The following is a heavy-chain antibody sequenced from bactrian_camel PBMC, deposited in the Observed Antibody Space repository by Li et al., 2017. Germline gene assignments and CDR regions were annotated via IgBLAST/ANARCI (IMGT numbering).Heavy chain of an antibody. CDR2: TNSDDKT. CDR1: GSFSSRYR. J-gene: IGHJ4*01. Sequence: QLVESGGGSVQAGGSLRLSCVASGSFSSRYRMGWFRQAPGREREWLADTNSDDKTMYADTVKGRFTISEDRAQDTVYLQMNSLKPEDAAMYYCKRSALGPCAGYWGQGTQVTVS. D-gene: IGHD1*01. V-gene: IGHV3S53*01. CDR3: KRSALGPCAGY.